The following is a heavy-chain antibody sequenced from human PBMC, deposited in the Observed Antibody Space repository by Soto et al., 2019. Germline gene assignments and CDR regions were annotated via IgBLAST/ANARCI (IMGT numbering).Heavy chain of an antibody. CDR1: GGTFSSNA. J-gene: IGHJ4*02. CDR3: AVTVTGSRSPLAH. V-gene: IGHV1-69*06. CDR2: IIPIYASP. D-gene: IGHD3-9*01. Sequence: QVQLVQSGAEVKKPGSSVKGSCKASGGTFSSNAISWVRQAPGKGLEWMGGIIPIYASPNYAQNFQGRVTVTADKATSTVYLELSRLKFAASAIYYCAVTVTGSRSPLAHWGRGTLVIVSS.